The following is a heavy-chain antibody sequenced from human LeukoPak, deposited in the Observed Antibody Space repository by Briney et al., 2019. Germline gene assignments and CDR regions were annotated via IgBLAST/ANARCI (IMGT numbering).Heavy chain of an antibody. J-gene: IGHJ4*02. CDR1: GGSFSGYY. CDR2: INHSGST. V-gene: IGHV4-34*01. D-gene: IGHD5-24*01. CDR3: ARVRGRDGYNYMPDYFDY. Sequence: PSETLSLTCAVYGGSFSGYYWSWIRQPPGKGLEWIGEINHSGSTNYNPSLKSRVTISVDTSKNQFSLKLSSVTAADTAVYYCARVRGRDGYNYMPDYFDYWGQGTLVTVSS.